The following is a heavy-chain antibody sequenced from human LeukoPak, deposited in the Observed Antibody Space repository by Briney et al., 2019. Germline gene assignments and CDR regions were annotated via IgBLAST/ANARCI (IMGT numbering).Heavy chain of an antibody. CDR1: GDSISSYY. V-gene: IGHV4-59*08. Sequence: PSETLSLTCTASGDSISSYYWSWIRQPPGKGLEWIGYIYYSGSTNYNPSLKSRVTISVDTSKNQFSLKLSSVTAADTAVYYCARHIAVAGTGFDYWGQGTLVTVSS. J-gene: IGHJ4*02. CDR3: ARHIAVAGTGFDY. CDR2: IYYSGST. D-gene: IGHD6-19*01.